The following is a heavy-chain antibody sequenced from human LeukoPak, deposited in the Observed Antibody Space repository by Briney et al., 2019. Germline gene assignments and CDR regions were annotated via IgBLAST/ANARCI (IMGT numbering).Heavy chain of an antibody. J-gene: IGHJ4*02. CDR1: GFIFSDYY. D-gene: IGHD3-22*01. Sequence: SGGSLRLSCTASGFIFSDYYMGWSRQAPGKGLEWISYSNPSGSFIHYADSVKGRFTISRDNANNLLYLQMINLRAEDTAVYYCARDHHYRHSGYYEILDYWGQGTLVTVSS. V-gene: IGHV3-11*01. CDR2: SNPSGSFI. CDR3: ARDHHYRHSGYYEILDY.